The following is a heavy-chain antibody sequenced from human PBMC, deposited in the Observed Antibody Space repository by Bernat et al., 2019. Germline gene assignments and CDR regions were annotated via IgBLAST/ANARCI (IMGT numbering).Heavy chain of an antibody. D-gene: IGHD6-19*01. CDR2: TYYRSKWKN. J-gene: IGHJ4*02. CDR1: GDSVSSNSAA. Sequence: QVQLRQSGPGLVKPSQTLSLTCAISGDSVSSNSAAWNWIRQSPSRGLEWLGRTYYRSKWKNDYAISLRGRIAINPETSKNQFSLQLSSVTPEDTAIYYCARNSGYLDYWGQGALVTVSS. V-gene: IGHV6-1*01. CDR3: ARNSGYLDY.